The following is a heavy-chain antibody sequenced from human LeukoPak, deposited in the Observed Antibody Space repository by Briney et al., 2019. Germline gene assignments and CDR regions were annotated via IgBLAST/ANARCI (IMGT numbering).Heavy chain of an antibody. V-gene: IGHV4-61*01. CDR2: IYYSGST. CDR3: ARPNGGNWFDP. CDR1: GYSISSGYY. Sequence: SSETLSLTCTVSGYSISSGYYWSWIRQPPGKGLEWIGYIYYSGSTNYNPSLKSRVTISVDTSKNQFSLKLSSVTAADTAVYYCARPNGGNWFDPWGQGTLVTVSS. D-gene: IGHD1-1*01. J-gene: IGHJ5*02.